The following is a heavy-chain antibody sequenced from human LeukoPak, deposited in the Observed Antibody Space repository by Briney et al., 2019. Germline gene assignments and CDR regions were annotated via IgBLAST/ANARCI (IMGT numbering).Heavy chain of an antibody. D-gene: IGHD1-26*01. CDR2: IYSGGYT. CDR3: ARGETWELLLDY. V-gene: IGHV3-66*01. J-gene: IGHJ4*02. CDR1: GFTVSSNY. Sequence: GGSLRLSCAVSGFTVSSNYMSWVRQAPGKGLEWVSIIYSGGYTFYADSVKGRFTISRDNSKNTLFLQMNSLRAEDTAVYYCARGETWELLLDYWGQGTLVTVSS.